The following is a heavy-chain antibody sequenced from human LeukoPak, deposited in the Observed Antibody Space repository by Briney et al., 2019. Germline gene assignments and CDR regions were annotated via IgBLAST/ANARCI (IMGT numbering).Heavy chain of an antibody. CDR1: GGSISSGDYY. CDR2: IYYSGST. V-gene: IGHV4-30-4*01. Sequence: SQTLSLTCTVSGGSISSGDYYWSWIRQPPGKGLEWIGYIYYSGSTYYNPSLKSRLTISVDTSKNQFSLKLSSVTAADTAVYYCARGLWFGEFEAPHWFDPWGQGTLVTVSS. D-gene: IGHD3-10*01. J-gene: IGHJ5*02. CDR3: ARGLWFGEFEAPHWFDP.